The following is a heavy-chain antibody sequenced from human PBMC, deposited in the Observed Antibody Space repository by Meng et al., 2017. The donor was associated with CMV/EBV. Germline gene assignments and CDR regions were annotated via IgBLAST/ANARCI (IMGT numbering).Heavy chain of an antibody. V-gene: IGHV4-34*01. CDR1: GGSFSGYY. Sequence: SETLSPTCAVHGGSFSGYYWSWIRQPPGKGLEWIGEINHSGSTNYNPSLKSRVTISVDTSKNQFSLKLSSVTAADTAVYYCARIGAEYYDFWSGYYTDYYYGMDVWGQGTTVTVSS. D-gene: IGHD3-3*01. CDR2: INHSGST. J-gene: IGHJ6*02. CDR3: ARIGAEYYDFWSGYYTDYYYGMDV.